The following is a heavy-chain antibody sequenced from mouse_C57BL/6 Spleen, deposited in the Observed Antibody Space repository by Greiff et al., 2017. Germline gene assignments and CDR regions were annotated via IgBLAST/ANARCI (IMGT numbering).Heavy chain of an antibody. CDR1: GYSITSGYY. CDR3: AREDYGSSTNWYFDV. Sequence: EVKLMESGPGLVKPSQSLSLTCSVTGYSITSGYYWNWIRQFPGNKLEWMGYISYDGSNNYNPSLKNRISITRDTSKNQFFLKLNSVTTEDTATYYCAREDYGSSTNWYFDVWGTGTTVTVAS. D-gene: IGHD1-1*01. V-gene: IGHV3-6*01. J-gene: IGHJ1*03. CDR2: ISYDGSN.